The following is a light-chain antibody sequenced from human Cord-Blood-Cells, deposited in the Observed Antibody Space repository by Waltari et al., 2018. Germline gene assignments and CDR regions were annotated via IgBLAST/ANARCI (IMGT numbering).Light chain of an antibody. CDR1: QSVSSY. CDR2: DAS. V-gene: IGKV3-11*01. J-gene: IGKJ4*01. Sequence: EIVLTQPRATLSLSPGVGATLSCSASQSVSSYLAWYQQKPGQAPRLLIYDASNRATGIPARFSGSGSGTDCTLTSSSLEPEDFAVYYCQQRSNWPLTFGGGTKVEIK. CDR3: QQRSNWPLT.